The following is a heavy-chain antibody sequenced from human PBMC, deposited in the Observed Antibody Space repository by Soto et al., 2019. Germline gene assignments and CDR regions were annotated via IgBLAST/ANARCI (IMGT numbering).Heavy chain of an antibody. D-gene: IGHD3-9*01. CDR1: GGSFSGYY. Sequence: LSLTCAVYGGSFSGYYWSWIRQPPGKGLEWIGEINHSGSTNYNPSLKSRVTISVDTSKNQFSLKLSSVTAADTALYYCARGGLGYYYGMDVWGQGTTVTVSS. CDR2: INHSGST. CDR3: ARGGLGYYYGMDV. J-gene: IGHJ6*02. V-gene: IGHV4-34*01.